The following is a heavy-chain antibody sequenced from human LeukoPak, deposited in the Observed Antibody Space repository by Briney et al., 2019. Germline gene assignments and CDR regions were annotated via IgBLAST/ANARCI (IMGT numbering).Heavy chain of an antibody. D-gene: IGHD3-22*01. CDR2: IYYTGKI. V-gene: IGHV4-59*13. CDR1: CGSITSFS. CDR3: ASYYRASEYFQH. Sequence: PSETLSLTCTDSCGSITSFSWSWIRQPPGEGLEWIGYIYYTGKINYNPTLKSRVTISIDPSKAQFSLSVSSMTAADTAVYYCASYYRASEYFQHWGRGTLVTVSS. J-gene: IGHJ1*01.